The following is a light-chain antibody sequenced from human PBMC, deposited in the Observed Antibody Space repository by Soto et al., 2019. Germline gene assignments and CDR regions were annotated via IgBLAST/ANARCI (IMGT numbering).Light chain of an antibody. J-gene: IGKJ1*01. CDR3: QQYGSSPR. CDR2: GAS. CDR1: QTVTSSY. V-gene: IGKV3-20*01. Sequence: EIVLTQSPGTLSLSPGERATLSCRASQTVTSSYLAWYQQKPGQAPRLLIYGASSRATGIPDRVSGSGSGTDFTLTISRLEPEDCAVYYRQQYGSSPRFGQGTKVEIK.